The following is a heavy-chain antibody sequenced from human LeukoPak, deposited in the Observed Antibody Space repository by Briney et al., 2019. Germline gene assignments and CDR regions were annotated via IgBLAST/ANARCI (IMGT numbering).Heavy chain of an antibody. CDR1: GDSVSSNSAA. V-gene: IGHV6-1*01. CDR2: TYYRSKWSN. J-gene: IGHJ4*02. Sequence: SQTLSLTCAISGDSVSSNSAAWNWIRQSPSRGLEWLGRTYYRSKWSNDYAVSVKSRITINPDTSKNQFSLQLNSVTPEDTAVYYCARAYVDIVATIMWVFDYWGQGTLVTVSS. CDR3: ARAYVDIVATIMWVFDY. D-gene: IGHD5-12*01.